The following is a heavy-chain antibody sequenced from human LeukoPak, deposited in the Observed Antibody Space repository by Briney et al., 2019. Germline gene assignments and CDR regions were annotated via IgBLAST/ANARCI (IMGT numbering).Heavy chain of an antibody. J-gene: IGHJ3*02. D-gene: IGHD6-6*01. CDR3: ARKGVAARTKGPREAFDI. Sequence: SETLSLTCTVSGGSISSYYWSWIRQPPGKGLEWIGYIYYSGSTNYNPSLKSRVTISVDTSKNQFSLKLSSVTAADTAVYYCARKGVAARTKGPREAFDIWGQGTMVTVSS. CDR1: GGSISSYY. CDR2: IYYSGST. V-gene: IGHV4-59*08.